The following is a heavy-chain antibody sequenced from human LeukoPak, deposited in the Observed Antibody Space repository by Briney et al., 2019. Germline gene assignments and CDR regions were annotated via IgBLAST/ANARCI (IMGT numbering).Heavy chain of an antibody. D-gene: IGHD3-10*01. Sequence: SETLSLTCTVSGGSISSSSYYWGWIRQPPGKGLEWIGSIYYSGSTYYNPSLKSRVTISVDTSKNQFSLKLSSVTAEDTAVYYCVRASHPGGWFDPWGQGTLVTVSS. CDR3: VRASHPGGWFDP. CDR1: GGSISSSSYY. V-gene: IGHV4-39*07. CDR2: IYYSGST. J-gene: IGHJ5*02.